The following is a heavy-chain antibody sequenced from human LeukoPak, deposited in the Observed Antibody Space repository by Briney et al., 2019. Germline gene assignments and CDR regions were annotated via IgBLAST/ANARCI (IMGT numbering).Heavy chain of an antibody. D-gene: IGHD1-26*01. Sequence: GESLKISCKGSGYRFTSYWIGWVRQMPGKGLEWMGIIYPGDSDTIYSPSFQRQVTISADKSTSTANLQWSSLKASDTAMYYCARSGGNYYSIWGQGTMVTVSS. J-gene: IGHJ3*02. V-gene: IGHV5-51*01. CDR1: GYRFTSYW. CDR3: ARSGGNYYSI. CDR2: IYPGDSDT.